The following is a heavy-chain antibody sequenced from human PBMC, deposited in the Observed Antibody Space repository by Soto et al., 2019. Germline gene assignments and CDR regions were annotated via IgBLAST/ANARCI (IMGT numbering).Heavy chain of an antibody. CDR2: ISGSGGST. J-gene: IGHJ6*02. CDR3: AKDQGPTVTTGYYGMDV. CDR1: GFTFSSYA. Sequence: GGSLRLSCAASGFTFSSYAMSWVRQAPGKGLEWVSAISGSGGSTYYADSVKGRFTISRDNSKNTLYLQMNSLRAEDTAVYYCAKDQGPTVTTGYYGMDVWGQGTTVTVSS. V-gene: IGHV3-23*01. D-gene: IGHD4-17*01.